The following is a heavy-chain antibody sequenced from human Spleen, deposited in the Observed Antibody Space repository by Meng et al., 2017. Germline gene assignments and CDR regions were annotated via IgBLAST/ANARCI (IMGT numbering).Heavy chain of an antibody. V-gene: IGHV4-59*08. CDR3: ASFDHIPRRNYFDY. J-gene: IGHJ4*02. Sequence: QVQLQESGPGLVKPSETLSLTCTVSGGSISTYYWSWIRQPPGKGLEWIGFIYYSGSTNNNPSLRSRVTISVDTSKNQFSLNLNSMTAADTAVYYCASFDHIPRRNYFDYWGQGTLVTVSS. CDR2: IYYSGST. D-gene: IGHD2-21*01. CDR1: GGSISTYY.